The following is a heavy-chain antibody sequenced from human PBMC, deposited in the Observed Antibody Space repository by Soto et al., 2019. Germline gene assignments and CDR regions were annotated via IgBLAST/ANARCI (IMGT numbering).Heavy chain of an antibody. CDR3: ARGADCSGGSCYPYYYYYMDV. D-gene: IGHD2-15*01. CDR2: IIPILGIA. CDR1: GGTFSSYT. V-gene: IGHV1-69*02. Sequence: SVKVSCKASGGTFSSYTISWVRQAPGQGLEWMGRIIPILGIANYAQKFQGRVTITADKSTSTAYIELSSLRSEDTAVYYCARGADCSGGSCYPYYYYYMDVWGKGTTVTVSS. J-gene: IGHJ6*03.